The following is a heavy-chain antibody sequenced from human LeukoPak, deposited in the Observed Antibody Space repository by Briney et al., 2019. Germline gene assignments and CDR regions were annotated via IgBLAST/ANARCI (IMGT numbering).Heavy chain of an antibody. V-gene: IGHV3-23*01. CDR2: ISGSGGST. J-gene: IGHJ4*02. D-gene: IGHD1-26*01. CDR1: GFTFSSYA. CDR3: AKGVREYSGSYCFDY. Sequence: SGGSLRLSCAASGFTFSSYAMSWVRQAPGKGLEWVSAISGSGGSTYYADSVKGRFTISRDNSKNTLYLQMNSLRAEDTAVYYCAKGVREYSGSYCFDYWGQGTLVTVSS.